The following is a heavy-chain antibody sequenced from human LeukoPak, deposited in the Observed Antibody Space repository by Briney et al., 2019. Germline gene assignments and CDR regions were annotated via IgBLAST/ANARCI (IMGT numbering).Heavy chain of an antibody. CDR3: ARLLWGVAQPTEFDY. Sequence: SETLSLTCAVYGGSFSGYYWSWIRQPPGKGLEWIGEINHSGSTNYNPSLKSRVTISVDTSKNQFSLKLSSVTAADTAVYYCARLLWGVAQPTEFDYGGQGTLVTVSS. CDR1: GGSFSGYY. J-gene: IGHJ4*02. V-gene: IGHV4-34*01. CDR2: INHSGST. D-gene: IGHD2-21*01.